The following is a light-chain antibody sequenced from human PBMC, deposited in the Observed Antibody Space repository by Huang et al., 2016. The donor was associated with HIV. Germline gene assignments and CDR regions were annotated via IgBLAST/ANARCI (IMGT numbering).Light chain of an antibody. V-gene: IGKV3-11*01. Sequence: EIVLTQSQATLSLSPGERATLSCRASQSVSSYLAWYQHRPGQAPRLHVSDGSSRATGIPARFIGSGSGTDFTLTISSLEPEDFAVYYCQQRSNWPPTFGGGTKVEIK. CDR2: DGS. CDR1: QSVSSY. CDR3: QQRSNWPPT. J-gene: IGKJ4*01.